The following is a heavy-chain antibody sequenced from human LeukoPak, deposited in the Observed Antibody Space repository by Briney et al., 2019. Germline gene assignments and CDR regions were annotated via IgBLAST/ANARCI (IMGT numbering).Heavy chain of an antibody. CDR3: ARDKVTYYYDSSGYYPIQYYFDY. CDR1: GFTVSSNY. Sequence: GSLRLSCAASGFTVSSNYMSWVRQAPGKGLEWVSVIYSGGSTYHADSVKGRFTISRDNSKSTLYLQMNSLRAEDTTVYYCARDKVTYYYDSSGYYPIQYYFDYWGQGTLVTVSS. J-gene: IGHJ4*02. V-gene: IGHV3-66*01. CDR2: IYSGGST. D-gene: IGHD3-22*01.